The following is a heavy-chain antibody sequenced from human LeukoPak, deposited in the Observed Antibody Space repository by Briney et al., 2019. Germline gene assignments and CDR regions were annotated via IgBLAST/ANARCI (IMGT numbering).Heavy chain of an antibody. CDR3: ARDPGGRIAAAGTYYFDY. CDR1: GGTFSSYA. D-gene: IGHD6-13*01. Sequence: ASVKVSCKASGGTFSSYAISWVRQAPGQGLEWMGGIIPIFGTANYAQKFQGRVTITADESTSTAYMELSSLRSEDTAVYYCARDPGGRIAAAGTYYFDYWGQGTLVTASS. CDR2: IIPIFGTA. V-gene: IGHV1-69*13. J-gene: IGHJ4*02.